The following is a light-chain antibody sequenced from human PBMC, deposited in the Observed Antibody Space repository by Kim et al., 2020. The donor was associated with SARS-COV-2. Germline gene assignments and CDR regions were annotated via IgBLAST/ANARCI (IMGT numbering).Light chain of an antibody. CDR2: GAS. Sequence: DIQMTQSPPSLSTSIGDRVTITCQGSQDISVSLNWYQQRPGKAPNLLIQGASNLETGVPSRFSGSGSGTHFTLSISDLHPEDIATYYCQQFANMPPTFGQGTKLEI. J-gene: IGKJ2*01. V-gene: IGKV1-33*01. CDR3: QQFANMPPT. CDR1: QDISVS.